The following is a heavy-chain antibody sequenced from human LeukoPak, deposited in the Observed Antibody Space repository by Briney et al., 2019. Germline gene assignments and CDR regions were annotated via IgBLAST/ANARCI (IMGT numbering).Heavy chain of an antibody. CDR3: ARDQEGFDY. CDR2: IYPRDGST. V-gene: IGHV1-46*01. Sequence: GASVKVSCKASGYTFTGYYMHWVRQAPGQGLEWMGMIYPRDGSTSYAQKFQGRVTVTRDTSTSTVHMELSGLRSEDTAVYYCARDQEGFDYWGQGTLVTVS. CDR1: GYTFTGYY. J-gene: IGHJ4*02.